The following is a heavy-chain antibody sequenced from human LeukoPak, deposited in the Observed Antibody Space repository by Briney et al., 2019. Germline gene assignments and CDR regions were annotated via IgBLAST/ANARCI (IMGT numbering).Heavy chain of an antibody. CDR1: GFTFSSYA. Sequence: PGGSLRLSCAASGFTFSSYAMSWVRQAPGKGLEWVSAISGSGGSTYYADSVKGRFTISRDNSKNTLYLQMNSLRAEDTAVYYCAKPPHLQSPVAALFDAFDIWGQGTMVTVSP. D-gene: IGHD6-19*01. CDR3: AKPPHLQSPVAALFDAFDI. V-gene: IGHV3-23*01. CDR2: ISGSGGST. J-gene: IGHJ3*02.